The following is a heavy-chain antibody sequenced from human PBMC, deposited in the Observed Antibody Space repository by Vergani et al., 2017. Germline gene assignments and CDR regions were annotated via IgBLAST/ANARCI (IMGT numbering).Heavy chain of an antibody. CDR3: DRGANPRTGIKWGYYFDY. V-gene: IGHV6-1*01. D-gene: IGHD1-1*01. Sequence: QVQLQQSGPGLVKPSQTLSLTCAISGDSVSSNSAAWNWIRQSPSRGLEWLGRTYYRSKWYHDYAVSAKSRITINPDTSKNQFSLQQNSVTPEDTAVYYCDRGANPRTGIKWGYYFDYWGQGTLVTVSS. CDR2: TYYRSKWYH. J-gene: IGHJ4*02. CDR1: GDSVSSNSAA.